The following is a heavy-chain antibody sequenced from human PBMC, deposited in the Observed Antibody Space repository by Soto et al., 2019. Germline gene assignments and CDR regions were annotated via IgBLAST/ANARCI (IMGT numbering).Heavy chain of an antibody. CDR1: GFTFNMYA. CDR3: ARTITGFFWAGAY. CDR2: IGGSGDNT. V-gene: IGHV3-23*01. D-gene: IGHD1-1*01. J-gene: IGHJ4*02. Sequence: VQLSESGGGLAQPGGSLRLSCAASGFTFNMYAMSWVRQAPGKGLEWVSAIGGSGDNTYYADFVKGRFTISRDNSKNTLYLQMDSLRAEDTAIYYCARTITGFFWAGAYWGQGTLVTVSS.